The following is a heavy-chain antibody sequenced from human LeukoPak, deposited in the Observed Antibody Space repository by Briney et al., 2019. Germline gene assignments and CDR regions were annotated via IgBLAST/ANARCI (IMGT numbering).Heavy chain of an antibody. V-gene: IGHV4-30-2*01. CDR1: GGSISSGGYY. CDR2: IYHSGST. CDR3: ASAIVVVPAAIGALWD. J-gene: IGHJ4*02. D-gene: IGHD2-2*01. Sequence: SETLSLTCTVSGGSISSGGYYWSWIRQPPGKGLEWIGYIYHSGSTYYNPSLKSRVTISVDRSKNQFSLKLSSVTAADTAVYYCASAIVVVPAAIGALWDWGQGTLVTVSS.